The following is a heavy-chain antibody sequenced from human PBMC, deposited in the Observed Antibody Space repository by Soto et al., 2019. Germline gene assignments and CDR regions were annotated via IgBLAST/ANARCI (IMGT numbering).Heavy chain of an antibody. CDR1: GGSISSGGYS. CDR2: IYHSGST. CDR3: RLYYYDSSGFFDY. D-gene: IGHD3-22*01. Sequence: PSETLSLTCAVSGGSISSGGYSWSWIRQPPGKGLEWIGYIYHSGSTYYNPSLKSRVTISVDRSKNQFSLKLSSVTAAATAVYYCRLYYYDSSGFFDYWGQGTLVTVSS. V-gene: IGHV4-30-2*01. J-gene: IGHJ4*02.